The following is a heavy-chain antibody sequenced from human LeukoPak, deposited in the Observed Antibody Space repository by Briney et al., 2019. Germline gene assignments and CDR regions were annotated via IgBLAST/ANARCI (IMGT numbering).Heavy chain of an antibody. CDR3: ARGLQWLLPFDY. CDR2: INHSGST. V-gene: IGHV4-34*01. CDR1: GGSFSGYY. Sequence: SETLSLTCAVYGGSFSGYYWSWIRQPPGKGLEWIGEINHSGSTNYNPSLKSRVTISVDTSKNQFSLKLSSVTAADTAVYYCARGLQWLLPFDYWGQGTLGTVSS. J-gene: IGHJ4*02. D-gene: IGHD6-19*01.